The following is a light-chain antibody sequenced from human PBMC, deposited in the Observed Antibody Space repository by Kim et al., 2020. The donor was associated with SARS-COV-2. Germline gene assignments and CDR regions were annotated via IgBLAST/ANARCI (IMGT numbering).Light chain of an antibody. Sequence: SVSPGESATLSCRASQSVDIKLPWYQQKPGQAPRLLIFGASSRAAGIPARFSGTGSGTEFTLTISSLQSEDCAVYYCQQYDNWWTFGQGPKVDIK. V-gene: IGKV3-15*01. CDR3: QQYDNWWT. CDR2: GAS. CDR1: QSVDIK. J-gene: IGKJ1*01.